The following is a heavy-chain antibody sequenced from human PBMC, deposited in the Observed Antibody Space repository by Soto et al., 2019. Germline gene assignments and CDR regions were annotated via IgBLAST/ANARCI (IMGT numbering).Heavy chain of an antibody. Sequence: GGSLRLSCAASGFTFSSFWITWVRQAPGKGLEWVANINQDGSEKHYVDSVKGRFTLSRDNAENSVYLQMNSLRADDTAVYYCARGFGVQELDYWGQGTLVTVSS. CDR3: ARGFGVQELDY. CDR1: GFTFSSFW. J-gene: IGHJ4*02. V-gene: IGHV3-7*01. D-gene: IGHD3-3*01. CDR2: INQDGSEK.